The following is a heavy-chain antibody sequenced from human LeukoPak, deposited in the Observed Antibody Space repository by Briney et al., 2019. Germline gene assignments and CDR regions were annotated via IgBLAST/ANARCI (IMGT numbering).Heavy chain of an antibody. CDR2: IYYSGST. Sequence: SETLSPTCTVSGVSVSSGYYWSWIRQHPGKGLEYIGYIYYSGSTYYNPSLRSRVTISEDTSKNQFSLELTSVTAADTAVYFCASSRDSSLDYWGQGTLVTVSS. CDR3: ASSRDSSLDY. CDR1: GVSVSSGYY. D-gene: IGHD2-21*02. J-gene: IGHJ4*02. V-gene: IGHV4-31*03.